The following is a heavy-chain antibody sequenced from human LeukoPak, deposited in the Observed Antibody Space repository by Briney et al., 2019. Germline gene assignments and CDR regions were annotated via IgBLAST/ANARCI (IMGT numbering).Heavy chain of an antibody. Sequence: GGSLRLSCAASGFTFSSYAMHWVRQAPGKGLEYVSAISSNGGSTYYANSVKGRFTISRDNSKNTLYLQMNSLRAEDTAVYYCATSYSPFGLIDYWGQGTLVTVSS. CDR1: GFTFSSYA. D-gene: IGHD4-11*01. CDR3: ATSYSPFGLIDY. CDR2: ISSNGGST. J-gene: IGHJ4*02. V-gene: IGHV3-64*01.